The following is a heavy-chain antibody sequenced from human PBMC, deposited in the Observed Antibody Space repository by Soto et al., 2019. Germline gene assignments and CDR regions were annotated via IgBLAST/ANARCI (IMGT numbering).Heavy chain of an antibody. CDR2: ISGSGGST. D-gene: IGHD6-6*01. CDR3: AKDGSSSAPLYYYYGMDV. CDR1: GFTFSSYA. V-gene: IGHV3-23*01. Sequence: GESLKISCAASGFTFSSYAMSWVRQAPGKGLEWVSAISGSGGSTYYADSVKGRFTISRDNSKNTLYLQMNSLRAEDTAVYYCAKDGSSSAPLYYYYGMDVWGQGTTVTVSS. J-gene: IGHJ6*02.